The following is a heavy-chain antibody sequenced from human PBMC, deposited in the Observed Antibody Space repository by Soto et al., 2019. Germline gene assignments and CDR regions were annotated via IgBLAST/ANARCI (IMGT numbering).Heavy chain of an antibody. J-gene: IGHJ5*02. CDR2: IYTSGST. D-gene: IGHD6-13*01. V-gene: IGHV4-4*07. CDR3: ARDRPESSWYGRFWFDP. Sequence: QVQLQESGPGLVKPSETLSLTCTVSGGSISSYYWSWIRQPAGKGLERIGRIYTSGSTNYNPSLKRRVTMSVDTSKNQFPLKLSSVTAADTAVYYCARDRPESSWYGRFWFDPWGQGTLVTVSS. CDR1: GGSISSYY.